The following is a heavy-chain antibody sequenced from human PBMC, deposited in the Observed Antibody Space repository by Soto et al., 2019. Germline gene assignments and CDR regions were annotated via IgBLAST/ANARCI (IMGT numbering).Heavy chain of an antibody. CDR3: ARGFTYYYGSGRDVYYGMDV. J-gene: IGHJ6*02. CDR1: GFTLSGYA. V-gene: IGHV3-64*01. Sequence: PGGSLRLSCAASGFTLSGYAMDWVRQAPGKGLEYVSGISSNGVGTYYANSVQGRVTITRDTSASTAYMELSSLRSEDTAVYYCARGFTYYYGSGRDVYYGMDVWGQGTTVTVSS. CDR2: ISSNGVGT. D-gene: IGHD3-10*01.